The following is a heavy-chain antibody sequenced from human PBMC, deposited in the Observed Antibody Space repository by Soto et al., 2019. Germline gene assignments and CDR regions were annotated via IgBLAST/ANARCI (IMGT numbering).Heavy chain of an antibody. CDR1: GFTFSSYA. CDR2: ISGSGGST. D-gene: IGHD6-19*01. V-gene: IGHV3-23*01. J-gene: IGHJ4*02. CDR3: AKDPPIAVAPHFDY. Sequence: GESLKISCAASGFTFSSYAMSWVRQAPGKGLEWVSAISGSGGSTYYADSVKGRFTISRDNSKNTLYLQMNSLRAEDTAVYYCAKDPPIAVAPHFDYWGQGTLVTVSS.